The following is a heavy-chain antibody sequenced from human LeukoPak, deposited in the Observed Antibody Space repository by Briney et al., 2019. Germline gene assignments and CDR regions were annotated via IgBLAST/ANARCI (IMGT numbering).Heavy chain of an antibody. CDR3: AKTTAGYSSGRYPGWPADY. D-gene: IGHD6-19*01. CDR2: ISGSGGDT. Sequence: GGSLRLACTASGFTFNNYAIYWVRQAPGKGLEWVSGISGSGGDTYFADFVKGRSSISRDNFRNTVYLQINRLTDDDTAVYYCAKTTAGYSSGRYPGWPADYWGPGTVVTVSS. J-gene: IGHJ4*02. V-gene: IGHV3-23*01. CDR1: GFTFNNYA.